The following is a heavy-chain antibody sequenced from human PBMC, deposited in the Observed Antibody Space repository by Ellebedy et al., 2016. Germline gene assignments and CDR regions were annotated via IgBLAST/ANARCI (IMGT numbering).Heavy chain of an antibody. CDR3: ARDLGFFNY. Sequence: GGSLRLSCAASGFTMSSYWMSWVRQAPGKGLEWVANIKQDGSEKYYVDSVKGRFTISRDNAKNSLYLQMNSLSAEDTAVYYCARDLGFFNYWGQGTLVTVSS. D-gene: IGHD3-10*01. CDR2: IKQDGSEK. V-gene: IGHV3-7*01. J-gene: IGHJ4*02. CDR1: GFTMSSYW.